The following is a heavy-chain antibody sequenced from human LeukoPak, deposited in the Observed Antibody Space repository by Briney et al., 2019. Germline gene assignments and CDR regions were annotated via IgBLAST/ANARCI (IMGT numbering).Heavy chain of an antibody. Sequence: GGSLRLSCAVSGFTFSDYWMTWVRQAPGRGLEWVANIKEDGSDKQYVDSVQGRFTISRDNAGNSLHLQMNSLRAEDTAVYYCAKDRFGNSYGYPALYSGPDYWGQGTLVTVSS. CDR2: IKEDGSDK. V-gene: IGHV3-7*03. J-gene: IGHJ4*02. CDR1: GFTFSDYW. D-gene: IGHD5-18*01. CDR3: AKDRFGNSYGYPALYSGPDY.